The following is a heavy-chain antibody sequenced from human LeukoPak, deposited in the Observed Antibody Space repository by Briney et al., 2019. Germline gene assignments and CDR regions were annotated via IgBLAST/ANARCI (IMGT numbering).Heavy chain of an antibody. CDR3: ARGGSRQSSSSDFDY. CDR1: GGSFSSYY. J-gene: IGHJ4*02. D-gene: IGHD6-6*01. V-gene: IGHV4-59*01. Sequence: SETLSLTCTVSGGSFSSYYWSWIRQSPEKALEWIGYIYYTGSTNYNPSLKSRVTILVDTAKNKFSLRLSSVTAADTAVYYCARGGSRQSSSSDFDYWGQGILVTVSS. CDR2: IYYTGST.